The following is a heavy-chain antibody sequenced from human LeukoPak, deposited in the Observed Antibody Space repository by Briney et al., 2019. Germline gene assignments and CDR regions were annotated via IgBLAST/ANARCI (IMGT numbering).Heavy chain of an antibody. CDR2: IYSGGTT. Sequence: QSGGSLRLSCAASGFTFSSYGMHWVRQAPGKGLEWVSVIYSGGTTYYADSVKGRFTISRDNSENTLYLQMNSLRAEDTAVYYCARDRGYCSGGSCYSGSGRGVFDYWGQGTLVTVSS. V-gene: IGHV3-NL1*01. D-gene: IGHD2-15*01. CDR3: ARDRGYCSGGSCYSGSGRGVFDY. CDR1: GFTFSSYG. J-gene: IGHJ4*02.